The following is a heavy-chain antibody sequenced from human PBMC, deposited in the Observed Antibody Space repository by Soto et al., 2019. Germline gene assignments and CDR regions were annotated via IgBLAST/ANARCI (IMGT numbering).Heavy chain of an antibody. CDR3: AKGGSWVHYGMDV. D-gene: IGHD7-27*01. Sequence: EVQLLESGGGLVQPGGSLRLSCAASGSSFSAYAMNWVRQAPGKGLEWVSAISRSGDYTFYSDSVKGRFTISRDNSRNTVYMEMNSLRAEDTAVYYCAKGGSWVHYGMDVWGQGTTVSVSS. CDR2: ISRSGDYT. J-gene: IGHJ6*02. CDR1: GSSFSAYA. V-gene: IGHV3-23*01.